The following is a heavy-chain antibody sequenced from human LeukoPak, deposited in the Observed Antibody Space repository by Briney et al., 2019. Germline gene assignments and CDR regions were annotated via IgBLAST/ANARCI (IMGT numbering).Heavy chain of an antibody. D-gene: IGHD3-3*01. CDR2: ISSSSSYI. V-gene: IGHV3-21*01. Sequence: GGSLRLSCAASGFTFSSYSMNWVRQAPGKGLEWVSSISSSSSYIYYADSVKGRFTISRDNAKNSLYLQMNSLRAEDTAVYYCARDAHYDFWSGYPNYYYYYGMDVWGQGTTVTVSS. CDR1: GFTFSSYS. CDR3: ARDAHYDFWSGYPNYYYYYGMDV. J-gene: IGHJ6*02.